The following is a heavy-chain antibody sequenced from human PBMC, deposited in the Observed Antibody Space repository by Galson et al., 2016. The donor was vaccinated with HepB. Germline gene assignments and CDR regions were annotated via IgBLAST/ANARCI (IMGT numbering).Heavy chain of an antibody. J-gene: IGHJ4*02. CDR2: IWYDGSHK. D-gene: IGHD5-12*01. V-gene: IGHV3-33*06. CDR1: GFTFRSYG. CDR3: AKEILDIVATTHPDY. Sequence: SLRLSCAASGFTFRSYGMHWVRQVPGKGLEWVAVIWYDGSHKFYVDSVKGRFTISRDNSKNTLFLQMNSLRPEDTAMYYCAKEILDIVATTHPDYWGQGTLVTVSS.